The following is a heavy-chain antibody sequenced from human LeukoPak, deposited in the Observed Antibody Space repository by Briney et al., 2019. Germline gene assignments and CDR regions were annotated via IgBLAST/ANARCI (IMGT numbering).Heavy chain of an antibody. CDR1: GFTFDDYA. J-gene: IGHJ4*02. D-gene: IGHD5-24*01. CDR3: TKEIDRRDGYWLDY. V-gene: IGHV3-9*01. Sequence: PGGSLRLSCAASGFTFDDYAMHWVRQAPGKGLEWVSGIRWNSDYIAYADSVKGRFIISRDNARNSLYLQMNSLRPEETALYYCTKEIDRRDGYWLDYWGQGTLVTVSS. CDR2: IRWNSDYI.